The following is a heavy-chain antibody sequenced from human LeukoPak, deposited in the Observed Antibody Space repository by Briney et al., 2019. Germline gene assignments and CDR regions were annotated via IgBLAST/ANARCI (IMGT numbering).Heavy chain of an antibody. Sequence: PSETLSLTCTVSGGSISSGSYYWSWIRHPAGKGLEWIGRINTSGSTNYNPSLKNRVTISVDTSKNQFSLTLSSVTAADTAVYYCAREKIGYYDSSGRGWFDPWGQGTLVTVSS. D-gene: IGHD3-22*01. CDR1: GGSISSGSYY. CDR2: INTSGST. J-gene: IGHJ5*02. CDR3: AREKIGYYDSSGRGWFDP. V-gene: IGHV4-61*02.